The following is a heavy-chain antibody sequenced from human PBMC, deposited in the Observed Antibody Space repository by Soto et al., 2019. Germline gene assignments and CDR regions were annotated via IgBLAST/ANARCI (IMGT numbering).Heavy chain of an antibody. J-gene: IGHJ4*02. D-gene: IGHD5-12*01. Sequence: EVQLVESGGGLVKPGGSLRLSCAASGFTFSSYSMNWVRQAPGKGLEWVSSISSSSYIYYADSVKGRFTISRDNAKNSLYLQMNSLRAEDTAVYYCARDVGLATTNDFDYWGQGTLVTVSS. CDR2: ISSSSYI. CDR1: GFTFSSYS. V-gene: IGHV3-21*01. CDR3: ARDVGLATTNDFDY.